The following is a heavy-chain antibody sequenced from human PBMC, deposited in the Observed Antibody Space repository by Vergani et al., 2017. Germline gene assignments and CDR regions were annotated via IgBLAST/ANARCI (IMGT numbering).Heavy chain of an antibody. V-gene: IGHV4-34*01. CDR1: GGSFSGYY. J-gene: IGHJ3*02. D-gene: IGHD2-2*01. Sequence: QVQLQQWGAGLLKPSETLSLTCAVSGGSFSGYYWSWIRQPPGKGLEWIGEINHSGSTNYNPSLKSRVTISVDTSKNQFSLKLSSVTAADTAVYYCARSYCSSTSCYSGGAFDIWGQGTMVTVSS. CDR3: ARSYCSSTSCYSGGAFDI. CDR2: INHSGST.